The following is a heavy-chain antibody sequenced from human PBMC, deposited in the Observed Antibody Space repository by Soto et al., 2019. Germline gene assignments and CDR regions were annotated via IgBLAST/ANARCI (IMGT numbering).Heavy chain of an antibody. CDR2: INHSGST. CDR3: ARGGAVAGTGWFDP. CDR1: GGSFSGYY. Sequence: PSETLSLTCAVYGGSFSGYYRSWIRQPPGKGLEWIGEINHSGSTNYNPSLKSRVTISVDTSKNQFSLKLSSVTAADTAVYYCARGGAVAGTGWFDPWGQGTLVTVSS. V-gene: IGHV4-34*01. J-gene: IGHJ5*02. D-gene: IGHD6-19*01.